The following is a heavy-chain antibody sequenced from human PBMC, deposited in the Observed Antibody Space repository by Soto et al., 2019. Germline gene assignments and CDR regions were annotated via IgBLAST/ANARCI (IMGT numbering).Heavy chain of an antibody. CDR1: GDGVSSNSAA. V-gene: IGHV6-1*01. CDR3: ARGNRGFNM. CDR2: TYYRSTWYN. D-gene: IGHD3-16*02. J-gene: IGHJ3*02. Sequence: QVPLQQSGPGLVKTSQTLSLTCAISGDGVSSNSAAWSWIRQSPSRGLEWLGRTYYRSTWYNDYAVSVRSRITINPDTSKNQFSLQLNSVTPEDTAVYYCARGNRGFNMWGQGTMVIVSS.